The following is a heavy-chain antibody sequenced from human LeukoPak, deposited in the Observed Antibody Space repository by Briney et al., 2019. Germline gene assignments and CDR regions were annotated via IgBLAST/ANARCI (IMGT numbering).Heavy chain of an antibody. V-gene: IGHV4-31*03. CDR1: GGSISSGGHY. D-gene: IGHD4-23*01. CDR3: ARRSTVVKSLDY. Sequence: TLSLTCTVSGGSISSGGHYWSWIRQHPGKGLEWIGYIYYSGSTSYNPSLESRVTISVDTSKNQFSLNLSSVTAADTAVYYCARRSTVVKSLDYWGQGTLVTVSS. J-gene: IGHJ4*02. CDR2: IYYSGST.